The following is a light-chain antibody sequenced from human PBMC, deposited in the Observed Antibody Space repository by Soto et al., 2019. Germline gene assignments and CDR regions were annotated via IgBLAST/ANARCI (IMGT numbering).Light chain of an antibody. Sequence: DIVLTQSPGTLSLSPGERATLSCRASQSVSSSHLAGYQHKPGQAPRLFIYAASSRATGIPDRVSGSGSGTGLTLPSSRLQSEDLAAYYCKQYGSSINFSGGTKVDIK. CDR3: KQYGSSIN. J-gene: IGKJ4*01. CDR1: QSVSSSH. V-gene: IGKV3-20*01. CDR2: AAS.